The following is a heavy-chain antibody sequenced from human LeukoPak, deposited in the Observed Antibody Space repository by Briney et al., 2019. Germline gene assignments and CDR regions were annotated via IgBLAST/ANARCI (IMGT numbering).Heavy chain of an antibody. CDR2: ISVYNGNT. J-gene: IGHJ5*02. V-gene: IGHV1-18*04. CDR1: GYTFSNYG. Sequence: RASVKVSCKASGYTFSNYGINWVRQAPGQGLEWMGWISVYNGNTNYAQKFQGRVTTTTDTSTSTAYMELRSLRSDDTAVYYCARGERSITMVRGVISPWGQGTLVTVSS. CDR3: ARGERSITMVRGVISP. D-gene: IGHD3-10*01.